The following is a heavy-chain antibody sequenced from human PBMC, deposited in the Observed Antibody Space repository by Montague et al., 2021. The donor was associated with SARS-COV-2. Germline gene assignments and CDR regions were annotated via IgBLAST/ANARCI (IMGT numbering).Heavy chain of an antibody. J-gene: IGHJ5*02. CDR1: GASISNGGYT. CDR2: IYQSGTT. Sequence: TRSLTCAVSGASISNGGYTWSWIRRPPGKGLEWIGYIYQSGTTRYXXXXKXRVTMSVDKSKNQFSLQLTSVIAADTAIYFCARSMIRGGLNWFDPWGQGTLVTVSS. V-gene: IGHV4-30-2*01. CDR3: ARSMIRGGLNWFDP. D-gene: IGHD3-10*01.